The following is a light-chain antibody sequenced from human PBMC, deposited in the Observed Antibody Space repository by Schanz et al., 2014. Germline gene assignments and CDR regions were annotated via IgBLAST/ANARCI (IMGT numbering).Light chain of an antibody. CDR1: QSISEW. Sequence: IQMTQSPSTLSASVGDSVTMTCRASQSISEWVAWYQQKPGKAPKLLIYRASILESGVPSRFSGSGSGTEFTLTISSLQPDDFATYYCQQSYSTPPTFGGGTKVEIK. V-gene: IGKV1-5*03. J-gene: IGKJ4*01. CDR2: RAS. CDR3: QQSYSTPPT.